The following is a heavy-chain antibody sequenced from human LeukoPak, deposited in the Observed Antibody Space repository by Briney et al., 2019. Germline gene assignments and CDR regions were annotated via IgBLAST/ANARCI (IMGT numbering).Heavy chain of an antibody. D-gene: IGHD2/OR15-2a*01. V-gene: IGHV3-74*01. J-gene: IGHJ4*02. CDR3: VSFYETY. CDR2: INSDGSWT. Sequence: GGSLRLSCAASGNYWMHWVRQVPGKGLVWVSHINSDGSWTSYADSVKGRFTIPKDNAKNTVYLQMNSLRAEDTAVYYCVSFYETYWGRGTLVTVSS. CDR1: GNYW.